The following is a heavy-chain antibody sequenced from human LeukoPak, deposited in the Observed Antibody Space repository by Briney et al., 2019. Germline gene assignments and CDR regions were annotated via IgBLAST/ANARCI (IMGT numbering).Heavy chain of an antibody. D-gene: IGHD6-19*01. CDR3: ARGWIAVAEGDDYYFDY. CDR1: GFTFSSYS. CDR2: ISSSSSYI. Sequence: GGSLRLSCAASGFTFSSYSMNWVRQAPGKGLERVSSISSSSSYIYYADSVKGRFTISRDNAKNSLYLQMNSLRAEDTAVYYCARGWIAVAEGDDYYFDYWGQGTLVTVSS. V-gene: IGHV3-21*01. J-gene: IGHJ4*02.